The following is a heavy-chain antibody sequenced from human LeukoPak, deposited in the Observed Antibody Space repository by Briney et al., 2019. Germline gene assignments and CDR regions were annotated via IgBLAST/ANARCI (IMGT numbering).Heavy chain of an antibody. V-gene: IGHV1-69*01. CDR2: IIPILGTP. CDR1: GGTFSSHA. Sequence: SVKVSCKSSGGTFSSHAISWVRQAPGQGLEWMGGIIPILGTPKYAEKFQGRIAITADENTDTGYMELNSLRPEDTAMYFCARDGLQYSYGCAYWGQGTLVTVSS. CDR3: ARDGLQYSYGCAY. D-gene: IGHD5-18*01. J-gene: IGHJ4*02.